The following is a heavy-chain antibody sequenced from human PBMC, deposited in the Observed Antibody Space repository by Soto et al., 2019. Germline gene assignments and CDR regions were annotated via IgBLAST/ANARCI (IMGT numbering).Heavy chain of an antibody. Sequence: PSETLSLTCAVYGGSFSGYYWTWIRQPPGTGLEWIGEINHSGSTNYNPSLKSRVTISVDTSKNQFSLKLTSVTAADTAVYYCAKCITAIGPIDYWGQGTXVTVSS. J-gene: IGHJ4*02. CDR1: GGSFSGYY. CDR2: INHSGST. D-gene: IGHD6-6*01. V-gene: IGHV4-34*01. CDR3: AKCITAIGPIDY.